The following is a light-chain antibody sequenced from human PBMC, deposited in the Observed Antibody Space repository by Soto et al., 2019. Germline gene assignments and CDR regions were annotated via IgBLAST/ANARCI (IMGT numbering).Light chain of an antibody. CDR2: DAS. Sequence: EIVMTQSPATLSVSPGERATLSCRASQSISDFLAWYQQKPGQAPRLLIYDASKRATDIPDRFIGSGSGTDFTLTISSLQSEDFALYYCQQYQNLWTFGQGTKVDTK. CDR1: QSISDF. V-gene: IGKV3D-15*01. CDR3: QQYQNLWT. J-gene: IGKJ1*01.